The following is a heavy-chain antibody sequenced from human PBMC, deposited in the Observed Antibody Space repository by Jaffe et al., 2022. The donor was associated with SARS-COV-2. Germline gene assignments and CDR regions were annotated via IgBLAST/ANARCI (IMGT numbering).Heavy chain of an antibody. J-gene: IGHJ4*02. CDR3: ARDWVYSGSYDSDY. CDR1: GFTFSSYS. V-gene: IGHV3-21*01. D-gene: IGHD1-26*01. Sequence: EVQLVESGGGLVKPGGSLRLSCAASGFTFSSYSMNWVRQAPGKGLEWVSSISSSSSYIYYADSVKGRFTISRDNAKNSLYLQMNSLRAEDTAVYYCARDWVYSGSYDSDYWGQGTLVTVSS. CDR2: ISSSSSYI.